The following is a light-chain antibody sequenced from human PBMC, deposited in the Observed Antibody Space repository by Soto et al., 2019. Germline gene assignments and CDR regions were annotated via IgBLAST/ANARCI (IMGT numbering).Light chain of an antibody. CDR3: SSYAVTNIFV. Sequence: QSVLTQPPSASGSPGQSVTISCSGTSSDVGGFNYVSWYQQHPGRAPKVLIYEVNKRPSGVPARFSGSKSGSTASLTVSGLQAEDEAEYYCSSYAVTNIFVFGTGTKVTV. CDR2: EVN. V-gene: IGLV2-8*01. CDR1: SSDVGGFNY. J-gene: IGLJ1*01.